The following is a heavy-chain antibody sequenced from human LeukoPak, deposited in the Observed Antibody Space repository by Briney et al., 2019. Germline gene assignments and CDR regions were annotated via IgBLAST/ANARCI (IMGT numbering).Heavy chain of an antibody. V-gene: IGHV4-34*01. CDR1: SGSFSGYY. J-gene: IGHJ5*02. D-gene: IGHD3-3*01. CDR3: ARIAKNYDFWSGYYGALGWFDP. Sequence: SETLSLTCAVYSGSFSGYYWGWMRQPPGKGREWIGEINHSGSTNYNPSLKGRVTISVDTSKNQFSLKLSSVTAADTAVYYLARIAKNYDFWSGYYGALGWFDPSGQGTLVTVSS. CDR2: INHSGST.